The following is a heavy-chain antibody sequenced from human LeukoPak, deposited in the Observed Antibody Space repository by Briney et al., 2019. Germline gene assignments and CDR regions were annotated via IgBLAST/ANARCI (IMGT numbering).Heavy chain of an antibody. D-gene: IGHD2-21*01. Sequence: GGSLRLSCAASGFTFSSYSMNWVRQAPGKGLEWVSSISSSSSYIYYADSVKGRFTISRDNAKNSLSLQMNSLRADDTAVYFCARDRGYSTFDYWGQGTLVTVSS. J-gene: IGHJ4*02. CDR1: GFTFSSYS. CDR3: ARDRGYSTFDY. V-gene: IGHV3-21*06. CDR2: ISSSSSYI.